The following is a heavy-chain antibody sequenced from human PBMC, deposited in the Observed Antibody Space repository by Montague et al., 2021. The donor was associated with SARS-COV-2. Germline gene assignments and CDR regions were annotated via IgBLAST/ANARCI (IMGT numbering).Heavy chain of an antibody. CDR1: GASFSGYY. D-gene: IGHD1-1*01. CDR2: INHSGST. V-gene: IGHV4-34*01. J-gene: IGHJ6*02. Sequence: SETLSLTCAVYGASFSGYYWSWIRQPPGKGLEWIGEINHSGSTNYNPSLKSRVTISVDTSKNQFSLKLSSVTAADTAVYYCARGRGTALLRRVYFGMDVWGQGTTVTVSS. CDR3: ARGRGTALLRRVYFGMDV.